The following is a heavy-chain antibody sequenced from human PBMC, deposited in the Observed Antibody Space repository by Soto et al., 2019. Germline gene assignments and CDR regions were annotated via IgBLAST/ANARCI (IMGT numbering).Heavy chain of an antibody. D-gene: IGHD1-26*01. Sequence: SETLSLTCTFSGCSISSGGYYWSWIRQPPGKGLEWIGYIYYSGSTNYNPSLKSRVTISVDTSKNQFSLKLSSVTAADTAVYYCARSSGSYEDYWGQGTLVTVSS. CDR3: ARSSGSYEDY. CDR2: IYYSGST. J-gene: IGHJ4*02. V-gene: IGHV4-61*08. CDR1: GCSISSGGYY.